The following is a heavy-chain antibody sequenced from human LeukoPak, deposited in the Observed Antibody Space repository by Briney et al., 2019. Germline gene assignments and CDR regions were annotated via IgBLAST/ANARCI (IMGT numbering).Heavy chain of an antibody. CDR1: GFTFSSYS. Sequence: PGGSLRLFCAASGFTFSSYSMNWVRQAPGKGLEWVSSISSSSSYIYYADSVKGRFTISRDNAKNSLYLQMNSLRAEDTAVYYCARASGDSSSWYPRKEFGYWGQGTLVTVSS. CDR2: ISSSSSYI. D-gene: IGHD6-13*01. CDR3: ARASGDSSSWYPRKEFGY. J-gene: IGHJ4*02. V-gene: IGHV3-21*01.